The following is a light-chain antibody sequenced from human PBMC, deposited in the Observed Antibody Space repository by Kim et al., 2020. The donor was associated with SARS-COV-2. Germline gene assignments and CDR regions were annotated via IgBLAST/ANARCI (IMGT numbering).Light chain of an antibody. CDR1: IWDIGGYNH. J-gene: IGLJ2*01. V-gene: IGLV2-8*01. Sequence: ASGSPGQSVTLSCTGTIWDIGGYNHVSWYRQHPDKAPKLMIYEVSKRPAGVPDRFSGSKSGNTASLTVSGLQAEDEADYYCSYQRVFGGGTQLTVL. CDR3: SYQRV. CDR2: EVS.